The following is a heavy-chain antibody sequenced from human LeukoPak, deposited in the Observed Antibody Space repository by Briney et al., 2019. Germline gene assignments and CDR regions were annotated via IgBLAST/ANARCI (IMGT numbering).Heavy chain of an antibody. CDR2: INWNSDSI. CDR3: ARDGATGYYYYMDV. D-gene: IGHD1-26*01. J-gene: IGHJ6*03. Sequence: PGRSLRLSCAVSGFTFDDYAMHWVRQVPGKGLEWVSGINWNSDSIGYADSVKGRFTTSRDNAKNSLYLQMNSLRVEDTAVYYCARDGATGYYYYMDVWGKGTTVTISS. V-gene: IGHV3-9*01. CDR1: GFTFDDYA.